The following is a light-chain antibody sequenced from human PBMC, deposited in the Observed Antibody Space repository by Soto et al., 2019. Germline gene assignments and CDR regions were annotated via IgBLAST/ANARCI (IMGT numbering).Light chain of an antibody. J-gene: IGKJ4*01. CDR2: AAS. CDR1: QGISSY. CDR3: QQYYSYLGT. Sequence: AIRMTQSPSSLSASTGDRVTITCRASQGISSYLAWYQQRPGEAPKLLIYAASILQSGVPSRFSGSGSGTDFTLTISCLQSEDFATYYCQQYYSYLGTFGGGTKVDI. V-gene: IGKV1-8*01.